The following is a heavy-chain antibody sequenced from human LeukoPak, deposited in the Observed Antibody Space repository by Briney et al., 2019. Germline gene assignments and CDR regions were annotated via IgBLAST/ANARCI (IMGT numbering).Heavy chain of an antibody. Sequence: ASVKVSCKASGYTFTGYYMHWVRQAPGRGLEWMGRINPNSGGTNYAQKFQGRVTMTRDTSISTAYMELSRLRSDDTAAYYCARQLPSFIVVVPAADFDYWGQGTLVTVSS. D-gene: IGHD2-2*01. CDR1: GYTFTGYY. CDR3: ARQLPSFIVVVPAADFDY. J-gene: IGHJ4*02. CDR2: INPNSGGT. V-gene: IGHV1-2*06.